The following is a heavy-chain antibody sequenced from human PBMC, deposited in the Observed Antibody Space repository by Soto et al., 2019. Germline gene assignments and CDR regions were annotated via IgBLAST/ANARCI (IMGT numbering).Heavy chain of an antibody. CDR3: ARGIAVIRDYYYGMDV. CDR2: IIPIFGTA. D-gene: IGHD6-19*01. V-gene: IGHV1-69*12. Sequence: QVQLVQSGAEVKKPGSSVKVSCKASGGTFSSYAISWVRQAPGQGLEWMGGIIPIFGTANYAQKFQGRVTITADEPPSTAYMELSSLRSEDTAVYYCARGIAVIRDYYYGMDVWGQGTTVTVSS. J-gene: IGHJ6*02. CDR1: GGTFSSYA.